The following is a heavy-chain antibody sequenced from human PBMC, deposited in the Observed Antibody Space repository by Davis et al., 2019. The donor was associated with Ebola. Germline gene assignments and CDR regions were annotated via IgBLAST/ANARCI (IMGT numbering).Heavy chain of an antibody. D-gene: IGHD1-26*01. Sequence: GGSLRLSCAASGFTFSSYSMNWVRQAQGKGLEWVSYISSSSSTIYYADSVKGRFTISRDNAKNSLYLQMNSLRDEDTAVYYCARVGENSGSYLDLYFDYWGQGTLVTVSS. V-gene: IGHV3-48*02. CDR3: ARVGENSGSYLDLYFDY. CDR1: GFTFSSYS. J-gene: IGHJ4*02. CDR2: ISSSSSTI.